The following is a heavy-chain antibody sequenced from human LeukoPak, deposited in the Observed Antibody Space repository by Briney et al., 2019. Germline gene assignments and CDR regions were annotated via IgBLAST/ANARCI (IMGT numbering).Heavy chain of an antibody. V-gene: IGHV3-23*01. CDR1: GFTFSSYA. CDR2: ISGSGGST. J-gene: IGHJ5*02. D-gene: IGHD6-19*01. CDR3: AKSSSSGWPYWFDP. Sequence: QSGGSLRLSCAASGFTFSSYAMSWVRQAPGKGLEWVSAISGSGGSTNYADSVKGRFTISRDNSKNTLYLQMNSLRAEDTAVYYCAKSSSSGWPYWFDPWGQGTLVTVSS.